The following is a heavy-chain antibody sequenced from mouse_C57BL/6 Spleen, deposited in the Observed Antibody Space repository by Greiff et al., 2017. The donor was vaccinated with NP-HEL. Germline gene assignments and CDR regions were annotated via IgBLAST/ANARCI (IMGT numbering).Heavy chain of an antibody. V-gene: IGHV1-69*01. D-gene: IGHD1-1*01. CDR2: IDPSDSYT. Sequence: QVQLQQPGAELVMPGASVKLSCKASGYTFTSYWIHWVKQRPGQGLEWIGEIDPSDSYTNYNQKFKGKSTLTVDKSSSTAYMQLSSLTSEDSAVYYCARRGGSSYDAMDYWGQGTSVTVSS. CDR1: GYTFTSYW. J-gene: IGHJ4*01. CDR3: ARRGGSSYDAMDY.